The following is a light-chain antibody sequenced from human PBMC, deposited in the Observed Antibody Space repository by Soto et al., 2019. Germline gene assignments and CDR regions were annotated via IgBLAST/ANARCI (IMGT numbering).Light chain of an antibody. Sequence: DIPMTQSPSSLSASVGDRVTITCRASQDIGYFLTWYQQRPGKVPKLIIYSASSLFSGAPSRFSGSGSGTDFTLTIFNLQPDDVATYYYQKYDSAPFTFGPGTRVEIK. CDR1: QDIGYF. CDR3: QKYDSAPFT. J-gene: IGKJ3*01. V-gene: IGKV1-27*01. CDR2: SAS.